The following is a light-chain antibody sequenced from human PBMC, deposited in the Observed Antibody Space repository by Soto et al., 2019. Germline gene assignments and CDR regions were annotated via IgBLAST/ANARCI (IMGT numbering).Light chain of an antibody. CDR3: QSSDSSLSGSV. CDR2: GNN. CDR1: SANIGAGYD. V-gene: IGLV1-40*01. J-gene: IGLJ1*01. Sequence: QSVLTQPPSVSGAPGQRGTISRTGSSANIGAGYDVHWYQQLPGTAPKLLIYGNNTRPSGVPGRFSGSKSGTSASLAITGLQAEDEADYYCQSSDSSLSGSVFGNETKLTVL.